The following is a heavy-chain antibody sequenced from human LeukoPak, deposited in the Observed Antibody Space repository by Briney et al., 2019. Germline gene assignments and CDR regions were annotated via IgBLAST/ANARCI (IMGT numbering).Heavy chain of an antibody. V-gene: IGHV3-7*01. CDR2: IKQDGSEK. Sequence: GGSLRLSRAASGFTFSTYWMTWVRQAPGKGLEWVANIKQDGSEKHYVDSVKGRFTISRDNAKNSLYLQMNSLRAEDTAVYYCARDKWTPDYWGQGTLVTVSS. D-gene: IGHD1-26*01. CDR3: ARDKWTPDY. J-gene: IGHJ4*02. CDR1: GFTFSTYW.